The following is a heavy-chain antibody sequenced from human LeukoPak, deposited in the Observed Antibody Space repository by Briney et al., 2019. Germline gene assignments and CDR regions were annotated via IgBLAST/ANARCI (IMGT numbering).Heavy chain of an antibody. CDR2: INHSGST. D-gene: IGHD5-12*01. V-gene: IGHV4-34*01. CDR1: GGSFSAYY. CDR3: ARHVDGRSWFDP. J-gene: IGHJ5*02. Sequence: SETLSLTCAVYGGSFSAYYWSWVRQPPGKGLEWIGEINHSGSTDYNPSLKSRVTISVDTSKNQFSLKLSSVTAADTAVYYCARHVDGRSWFDPWGQGTLVTVSS.